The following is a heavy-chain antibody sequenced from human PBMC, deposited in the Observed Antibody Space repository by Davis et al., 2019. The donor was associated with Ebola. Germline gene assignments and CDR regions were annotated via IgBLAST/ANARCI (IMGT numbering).Heavy chain of an antibody. CDR3: ARGELRFDSLQTSWYYYYGMDV. D-gene: IGHD3-10*01. V-gene: IGHV1-69*06. CDR2: IIPIFGTA. CDR1: GYTFTSYG. Sequence: AASVKVSCKASGYTFTSYGISWVRQAPGQGLEWMGGIIPIFGTANYAQKFQGRVTITADKSTSTAYMELSSLRSEDTAVYYCARGELRFDSLQTSWYYYYGMDVWGQGTTVTVSS. J-gene: IGHJ6*02.